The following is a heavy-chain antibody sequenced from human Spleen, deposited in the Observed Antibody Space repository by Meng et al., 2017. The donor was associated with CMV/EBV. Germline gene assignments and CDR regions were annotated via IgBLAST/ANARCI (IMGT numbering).Heavy chain of an antibody. CDR3: ARGPHYCSSTSCYFGALRY. V-gene: IGHV4-34*01. CDR1: SFSGYY. CDR2: INHSGST. D-gene: IGHD2-2*01. Sequence: SFSGYYWSWIRQPPGKWLEWIGEINHSGSTNYNPSLKSRVTISADTSKNQFSLKLSSVTAADTAVYYCARGPHYCSSTSCYFGALRYWGQGTLVTVSS. J-gene: IGHJ4*02.